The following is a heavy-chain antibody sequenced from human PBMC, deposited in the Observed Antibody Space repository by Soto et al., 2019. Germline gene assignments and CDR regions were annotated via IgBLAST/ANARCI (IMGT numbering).Heavy chain of an antibody. Sequence: EVQVVESGGGLVQPGGSLRLSCAASGFTFSKYWMSWVRQAPGKGLEWVANIKEDGSEKYYVDSVKDRFTISRDNAKNSLYLQMNSLRAEDTAVYYCARVPVKVAAGTAWLDPWGQGTLVTVSS. CDR1: GFTFSKYW. D-gene: IGHD6-13*01. CDR3: ARVPVKVAAGTAWLDP. J-gene: IGHJ5*02. CDR2: IKEDGSEK. V-gene: IGHV3-7*01.